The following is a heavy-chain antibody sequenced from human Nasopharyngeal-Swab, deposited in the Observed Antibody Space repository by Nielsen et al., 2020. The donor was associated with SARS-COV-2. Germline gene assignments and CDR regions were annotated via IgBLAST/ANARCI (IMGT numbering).Heavy chain of an antibody. CDR2: ISGRGTNI. J-gene: IGHJ4*02. CDR1: GFTFSDYY. CDR3: ARVGLFDY. Sequence: GESLKISCAASGFTFSDYYMSWNRQAPGKGLEWVSYISGRGTNIYYAESVKGRFTISRDNAKNSLYLQLNSLRAEDTAVYYCARVGLFDYWGQGTLVTVSS. V-gene: IGHV3-11*04.